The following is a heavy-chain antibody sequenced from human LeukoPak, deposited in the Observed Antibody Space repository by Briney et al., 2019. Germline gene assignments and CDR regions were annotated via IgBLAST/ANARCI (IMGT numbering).Heavy chain of an antibody. D-gene: IGHD6-13*01. CDR3: VRHGLGSSWFGFDY. J-gene: IGHJ4*02. CDR2: IYPGGSDP. V-gene: IGHV5-51*01. Sequence: RLGESLKISCKGSGYTFTTYWIGWVRQMPGKGLEWMGIIYPGGSDPRYSPSFQGQVTISADTSISTAYLQWSSLKASDSAMYYCVRHGLGSSWFGFDYWGQGTLVTVSS. CDR1: GYTFTTYW.